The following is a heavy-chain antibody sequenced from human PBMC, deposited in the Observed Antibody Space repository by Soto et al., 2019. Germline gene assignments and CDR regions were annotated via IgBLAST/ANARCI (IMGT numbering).Heavy chain of an antibody. CDR1: GGSISSSSYY. J-gene: IGHJ5*02. V-gene: IGHV4-39*01. Sequence: SETLSLTCTVSGGSISSSSYYWGWIRQPPGKGLEWIGSIYYSGSTYYNPSLKSRVTISVDTSKNQFSLKLSSVTAADTAVYYCARLLSDYIVVVVAASNWFDPWGQGTLVTVSS. D-gene: IGHD2-15*01. CDR3: ARLLSDYIVVVVAASNWFDP. CDR2: IYYSGST.